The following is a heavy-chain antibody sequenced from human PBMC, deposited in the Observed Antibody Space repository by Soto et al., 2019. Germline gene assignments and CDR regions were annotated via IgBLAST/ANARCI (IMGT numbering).Heavy chain of an antibody. J-gene: IGHJ6*02. V-gene: IGHV3-30*18. Sequence: QVQLEEFGGGVVQPGRSLRLSCAASGFTFSSYGMNWVRQAPGKGLEWVAVISYDSTKIYYADSVKGRFTISRDNSKNTVYLQMNSLRADDTAMYYCVKVGASGWTYYYGMDVWGQGTTVTVSS. CDR3: VKVGASGWTYYYGMDV. D-gene: IGHD6-19*01. CDR1: GFTFSSYG. CDR2: ISYDSTKI.